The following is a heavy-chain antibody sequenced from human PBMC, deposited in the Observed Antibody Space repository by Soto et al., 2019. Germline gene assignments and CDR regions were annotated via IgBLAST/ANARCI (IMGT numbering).Heavy chain of an antibody. CDR2: IYYSGST. CDR3: ARDRCSSTSCYPLGGWFDP. V-gene: IGHV4-31*03. CDR1: GGSISSGGYY. D-gene: IGHD2-2*01. J-gene: IGHJ5*02. Sequence: SETLSLTCTVSGGSISSGGYYWSWIRQHPGKGLEWIGYIYYSGSTYYNPSLKSRVTISVDTSKNQFSLKLSSVTAADTAVYYCARDRCSSTSCYPLGGWFDPWGQGTLVTVSS.